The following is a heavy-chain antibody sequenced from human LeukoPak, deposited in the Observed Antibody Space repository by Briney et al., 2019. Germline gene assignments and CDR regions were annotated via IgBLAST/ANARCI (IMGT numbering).Heavy chain of an antibody. CDR3: ARRVPSAYSYYFDY. CDR2: IYYSGST. D-gene: IGHD3-22*01. CDR1: GGSISSRRYY. V-gene: IGHV4-39*01. Sequence: SQTLCLTCAVSGGSISSRRYYWGWIRQPPVEGLEWIGSIYYSGSTYYNPSLKSRVTISVDTSKNQFSLKLTSVTAADTAVYYCARRVPSAYSYYFDYWGQVTLVTVSS. J-gene: IGHJ4*02.